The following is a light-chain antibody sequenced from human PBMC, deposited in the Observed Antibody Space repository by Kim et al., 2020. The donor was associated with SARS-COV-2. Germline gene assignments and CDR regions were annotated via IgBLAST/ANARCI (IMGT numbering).Light chain of an antibody. CDR3: QQYYSYSTCT. V-gene: IGKV1-8*01. J-gene: IGKJ1*01. CDR2: AAS. Sequence: STGARVTITCRASQGISSYLAWYQQTPWKAPKLLIYAASTLQSGVPSRFSDSGSGTDFTLTISCLQSEDFATYYCQQYYSYSTCTFGQGTTVDIK. CDR1: QGISSY.